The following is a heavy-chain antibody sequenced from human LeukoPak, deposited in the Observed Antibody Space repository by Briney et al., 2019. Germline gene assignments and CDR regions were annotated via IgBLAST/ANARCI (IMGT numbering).Heavy chain of an antibody. J-gene: IGHJ4*02. CDR1: GCSISSSSYY. V-gene: IGHV4-39*01. CDR3: ARLLRAAQFDY. D-gene: IGHD2-15*01. CDR2: IYYSGST. Sequence: SETLSLTCTVSGCSISSSSYYWGWLRQPPGKGLEWIGSIYYSGSTYYNPSLKSRVTISVDTSKNQFSLKLSSVTAADTAVYYCARLLRAAQFDYWGKGTLVTVSS.